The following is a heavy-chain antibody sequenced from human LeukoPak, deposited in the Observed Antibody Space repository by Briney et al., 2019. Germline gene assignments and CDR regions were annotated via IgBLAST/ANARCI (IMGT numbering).Heavy chain of an antibody. V-gene: IGHV3-21*01. CDR1: GFTFSNYN. J-gene: IGHJ4*02. CDR2: ISSGGTST. Sequence: GGSPRLSCAASGFTFSNYNMDWVRQAPGKGLEWVSSISSGGTSTYYRDSVKGRFTISRDNAKNSLDLQMNGLRVEDTAVYYCASESIDAPWSVDYWGQGTLVTVSS. CDR3: ASESIDAPWSVDY. D-gene: IGHD6-6*01.